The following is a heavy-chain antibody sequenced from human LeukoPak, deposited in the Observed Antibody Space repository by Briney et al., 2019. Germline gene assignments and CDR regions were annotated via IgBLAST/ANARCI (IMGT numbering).Heavy chain of an antibody. CDR2: ISGSGGST. V-gene: IGHV3-23*01. CDR3: ARDRDGYVLNNWFDP. CDR1: GFTFSSYA. J-gene: IGHJ5*02. Sequence: GGSLRLSCAVSGFTFSSYAMSWVRQAPGKGLEWVSAISGSGGSTYYADSVKGRFTISRDNSKNTLYLQMNSLRADDTAVYYCARDRDGYVLNNWFDPWGQGTLVTVSS. D-gene: IGHD5-24*01.